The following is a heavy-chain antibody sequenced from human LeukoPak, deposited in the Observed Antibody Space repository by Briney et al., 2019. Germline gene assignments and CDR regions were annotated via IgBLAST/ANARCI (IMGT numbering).Heavy chain of an antibody. J-gene: IGHJ3*02. D-gene: IGHD2-15*01. CDR2: IYYSGST. CDR3: VRHLSAGRPAFDI. V-gene: IGHV4-59*08. CDR1: GGSINSYY. Sequence: SETLSLTCTVSGGSINSYYWSWIRQPPGKGLEWIGYIYYSGSTNYNPSLKSRVTISVDTSNNKFSLRLTSLTAADTAVYYCVRHLSAGRPAFDIWGQGTMVTVSS.